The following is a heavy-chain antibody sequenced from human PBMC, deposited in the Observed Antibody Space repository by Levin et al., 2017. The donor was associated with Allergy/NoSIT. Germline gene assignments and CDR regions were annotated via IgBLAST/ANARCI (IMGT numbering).Heavy chain of an antibody. Sequence: GGSLRLSCAASGFTFSDHYMTWIRQAPGKGLEWVSFLSSSSTFTNQADSVKGRFTISRDNAENSLYLQMNSLRAEDTAVYYCARVWGHGGSGSFDYWGQGTLVTVSS. V-gene: IGHV3-11*05. CDR2: LSSSSTFT. D-gene: IGHD3-10*01. CDR3: ARVWGHGGSGSFDY. CDR1: GFTFSDHY. J-gene: IGHJ4*02.